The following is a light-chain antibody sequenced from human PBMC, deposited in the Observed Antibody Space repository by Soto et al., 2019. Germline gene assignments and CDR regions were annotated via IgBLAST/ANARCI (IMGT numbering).Light chain of an antibody. Sequence: ETVMTQSPATLSVSPGERATLSCRASQSVNSNLAWYQQKLGQAPRVLIYGASTRATGIPDRFSGSGSGTEFILTISSLQSEDFAVYYCQEYNTWTWTFGQGTKVEIK. CDR1: QSVNSN. CDR3: QEYNTWTWT. J-gene: IGKJ1*01. CDR2: GAS. V-gene: IGKV3-15*01.